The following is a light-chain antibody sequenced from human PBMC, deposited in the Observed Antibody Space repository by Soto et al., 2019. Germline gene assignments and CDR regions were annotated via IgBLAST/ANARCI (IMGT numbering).Light chain of an antibody. Sequence: EIVLTQSPXTLXLSPGXXAXXXXRXXXSXSSRYLAWYQQKPGQAPRLLIYGASSRATGIPDRFSCSGSGTDVTLTISRLEPEDFAVYYCQQYGSLPPNTFGQGTKLEIK. J-gene: IGKJ2*01. CDR1: XSXSSRY. CDR2: GAS. V-gene: IGKV3-20*01. CDR3: QQYGSLPPNT.